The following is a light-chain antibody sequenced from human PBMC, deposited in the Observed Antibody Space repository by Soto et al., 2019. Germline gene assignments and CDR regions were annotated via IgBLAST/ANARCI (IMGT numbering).Light chain of an antibody. J-gene: IGLJ1*01. CDR2: DVN. V-gene: IGLV2-14*01. Sequence: QSALTQPASVSGSPGQSITISCTGTSSDVGVHNYVSWYQQHPGKAPRLMIYDVNSRPSGVSSRFSGSKSGNTASLTISGLLAEDEADYYCSSYTSGSTLYVLGTGTKVTVL. CDR3: SSYTSGSTLYV. CDR1: SSDVGVHNY.